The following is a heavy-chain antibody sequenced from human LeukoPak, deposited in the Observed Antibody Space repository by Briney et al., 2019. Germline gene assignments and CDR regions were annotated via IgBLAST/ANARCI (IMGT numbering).Heavy chain of an antibody. J-gene: IGHJ4*02. V-gene: IGHV4-34*01. D-gene: IGHD3-10*01. CDR2: INHSGST. Sequence: SETLSLTCAVYGGSFSGYYWSWIRQPPGKGLEWIGEINHSGSTNYNPSLKSRVTISVDTFKNQFSLKLSSVTAADTAVYYCARVGLWFGESLFDYWGQGTLVTVSS. CDR1: GGSFSGYY. CDR3: ARVGLWFGESLFDY.